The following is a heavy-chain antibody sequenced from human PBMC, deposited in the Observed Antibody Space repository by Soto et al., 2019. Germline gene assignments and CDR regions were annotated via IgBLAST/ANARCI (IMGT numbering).Heavy chain of an antibody. CDR1: GGSISSGGSY. CDR2: IYHSGSF. CDR3: ARAPEPPMVFGVVRSYFFDY. J-gene: IGHJ4*02. D-gene: IGHD3-3*01. Sequence: QVQLQESGPGLVKPSQTLSLTCTVSGGSISSGGSYWNWIRQRPGKGLEWIGYIYHSGSFYYTPSLKGRAIISTDTFKNQCALKLSSVTAAYTAVYYCARAPEPPMVFGVVRSYFFDYWCQGSLVTVSS. V-gene: IGHV4-31*03.